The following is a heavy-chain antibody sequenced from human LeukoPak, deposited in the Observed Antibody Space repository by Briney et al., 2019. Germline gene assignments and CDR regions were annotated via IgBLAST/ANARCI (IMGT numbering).Heavy chain of an antibody. Sequence: PSETLSLTCTVSGDSISGYYWSWIRQPPGKGLEWLGRVYSSGSTKYNPSLESRVTMSVDTSKNQFSLKLNFVTAADTAVYYCARVGSGYDFFDYWGQGTLVTVSS. V-gene: IGHV4-4*07. D-gene: IGHD3/OR15-3a*01. CDR1: GDSISGYY. CDR2: VYSSGST. CDR3: ARVGSGYDFFDY. J-gene: IGHJ4*02.